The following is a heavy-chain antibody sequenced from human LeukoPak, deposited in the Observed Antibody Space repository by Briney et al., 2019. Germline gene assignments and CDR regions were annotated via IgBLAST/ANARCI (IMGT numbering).Heavy chain of an antibody. J-gene: IGHJ4*02. D-gene: IGHD5-24*01. CDR3: ARVPPDGYAIMGYFDY. CDR1: GGIFSSYA. CDR2: IMPIFGTA. Sequence: SVKVSCKASGGIFSSYAISWVRQAPGHGLEGMGGIMPIFGTANYAQKFQGRVTITADESTSTAYMELSSLRSEDTAVYYCARVPPDGYAIMGYFDYWGQGTLVTVSA. V-gene: IGHV1-69*13.